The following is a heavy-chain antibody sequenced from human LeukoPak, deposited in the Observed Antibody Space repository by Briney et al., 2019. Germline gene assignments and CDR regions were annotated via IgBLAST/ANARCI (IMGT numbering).Heavy chain of an antibody. Sequence: GASVKVSCKASGYTFTGYYMHWVRQAPGQGLEWMGWINPNSGGTNYAQKFQGRVTMTRDSSISTAYMELSRLRSDDTAVYYCARAPYYYDSSGSNWFDPWGQGTLVTVSS. D-gene: IGHD3-22*01. CDR3: ARAPYYYDSSGSNWFDP. CDR2: INPNSGGT. J-gene: IGHJ5*02. CDR1: GYTFTGYY. V-gene: IGHV1-2*02.